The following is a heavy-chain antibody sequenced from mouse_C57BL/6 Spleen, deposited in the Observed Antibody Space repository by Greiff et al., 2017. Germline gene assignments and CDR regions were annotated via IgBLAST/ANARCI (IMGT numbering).Heavy chain of an antibody. V-gene: IGHV5-17*01. CDR2: ISSGSSTI. CDR3: ARDGSTLLAY. Sequence: EVKLVESGGGLVKPGGSLKLSCAASGFPFRDYGMHWVRQAPEKGLEWVAYISSGSSTIYYADTVKGRFTISRDNAKNTLFLQMTSLRSEDTAMYYCARDGSTLLAYWGQGTLVTVSA. CDR1: GFPFRDYG. D-gene: IGHD1-1*01. J-gene: IGHJ3*01.